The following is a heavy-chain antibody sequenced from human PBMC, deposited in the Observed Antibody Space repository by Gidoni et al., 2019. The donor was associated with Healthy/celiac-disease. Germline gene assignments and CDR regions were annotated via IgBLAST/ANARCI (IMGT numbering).Heavy chain of an antibody. Sequence: QVQLVQSGAEVKKPGSSVKVSRKASGGTFSSYAIRWVRQAPGQGLEWMGGIIPIFGTANYAQKFQGRVTITADESTSTAYMELSSLRSEDTAVYYCARDGYYDSSGQHPLGAFDIWGQGTMVTVSS. D-gene: IGHD3-22*01. J-gene: IGHJ3*02. CDR3: ARDGYYDSSGQHPLGAFDI. CDR2: IIPIFGTA. CDR1: GGTFSSYA. V-gene: IGHV1-69*01.